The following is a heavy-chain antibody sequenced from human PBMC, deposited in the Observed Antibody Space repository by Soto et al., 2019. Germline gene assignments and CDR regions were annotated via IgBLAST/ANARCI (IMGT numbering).Heavy chain of an antibody. D-gene: IGHD6-25*01. CDR1: GGSLSSYY. V-gene: IGHV4-59*01. J-gene: IGHJ5*02. Sequence: SETLSLTCTVSGGSLSSYYWTWIRQSPGKGLEWIGYVYFSGNTNYNPSLKSRVTISIDTSKNQFSLRLASVTAADTAFYYCGSVRPSGYVLSWGQGTLGTVSS. CDR3: GSVRPSGYVLS. CDR2: VYFSGNT.